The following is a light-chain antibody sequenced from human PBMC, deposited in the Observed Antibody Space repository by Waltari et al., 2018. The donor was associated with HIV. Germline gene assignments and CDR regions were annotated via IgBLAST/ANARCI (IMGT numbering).Light chain of an antibody. CDR1: QSVSSSY. J-gene: IGKJ1*01. CDR2: NVS. V-gene: IGKV3-20*01. CDR3: QHYSDWRS. Sequence: EIVLTQSPGTLSLSPGERATLSCRASQSVSSSYLAWYQQKPGQAPRLIMYNVSSRATDVPTRFSGSGSGTEFTLTIGCLQPEDFAMYVCQHYSDWRSFGQGTKLGVK.